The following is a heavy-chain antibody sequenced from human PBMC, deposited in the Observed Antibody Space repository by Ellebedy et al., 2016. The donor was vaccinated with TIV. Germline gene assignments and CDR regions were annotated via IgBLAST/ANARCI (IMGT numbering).Heavy chain of an antibody. J-gene: IGHJ4*02. CDR3: AKRHYGFHAYEDITH. Sequence: GESLKISCAASGFTFSIYAMSWVRQAPGKGLEWVSLISGSGDGTYYADSVQGRFTISRDNSKKMLYLQMNSLRVEDTAVYYWAKRHYGFHAYEDITHWGQGTLVSVSS. D-gene: IGHD3-10*01. V-gene: IGHV3-23*01. CDR2: ISGSGDGT. CDR1: GFTFSIYA.